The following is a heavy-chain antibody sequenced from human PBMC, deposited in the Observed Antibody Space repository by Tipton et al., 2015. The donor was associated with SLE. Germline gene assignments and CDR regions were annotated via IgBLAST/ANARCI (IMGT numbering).Heavy chain of an antibody. Sequence: TLSLTCTVSGGSISSHYWSWIRQPPGKGLEWIGYIYYTGSTNYNPSLKCRVTISVDTSKNQFSLKLSSVTAADTAVYYCVTTLGRSSGYGMDVWGQGTTVTVSS. CDR2: IYYTGST. V-gene: IGHV4-59*11. CDR3: VTTLGRSSGYGMDV. CDR1: GGSISSHY. J-gene: IGHJ6*02. D-gene: IGHD6-13*01.